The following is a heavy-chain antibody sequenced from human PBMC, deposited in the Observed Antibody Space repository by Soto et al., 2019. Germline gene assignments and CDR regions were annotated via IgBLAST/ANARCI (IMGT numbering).Heavy chain of an antibody. CDR3: ARDRVAAAGVIDYYYYGMDV. CDR2: ISYDGSNK. D-gene: IGHD6-13*01. Sequence: GGSRRLYCGASGFSLSRYAMHWVSQAPGKGLEWVAVISYDGSNKYYADSVKGRFTISRDNSKNTLYLQMNSLRAEDTAVYYCARDRVAAAGVIDYYYYGMDVWGQGTTVTVSS. J-gene: IGHJ6*02. V-gene: IGHV3-30-3*01. CDR1: GFSLSRYA.